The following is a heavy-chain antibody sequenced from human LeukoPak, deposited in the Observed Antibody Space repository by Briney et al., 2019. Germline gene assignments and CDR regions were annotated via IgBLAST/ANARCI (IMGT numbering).Heavy chain of an antibody. V-gene: IGHV3-21*01. CDR3: ARVPPGYYYYMDV. CDR1: GFTFSSYS. J-gene: IGHJ6*03. Sequence: KPGGSLRLSCAASGFTFSSYSMNWVRQAPGKGLEWVSSISSSSSYIYYADSVKGRFTLSRDNAKNSLYLQMNSLRAEDTAVYYCARVPPGYYYYMDVWGKGTTVTVSS. CDR2: ISSSSSYI.